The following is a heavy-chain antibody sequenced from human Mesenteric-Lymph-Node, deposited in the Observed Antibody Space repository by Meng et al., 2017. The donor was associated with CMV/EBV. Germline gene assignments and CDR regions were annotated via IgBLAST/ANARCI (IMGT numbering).Heavy chain of an antibody. D-gene: IGHD3-16*01. CDR2: TYYRSKSYN. Sequence: QIQLQQSGPGLGKSSQTLSVTCTISGDSISSNHAAWNWIRQSPSRGLEWLGRTYYRSKSYNDYAVSVKSRISVNLDTSKNQLSLNLNFVTPEDTAVYYCAYFGDLPPLWWCQGTLVTVSS. CDR3: AYFGDLPPLW. CDR1: GDSISSNHAA. V-gene: IGHV6-1*01. J-gene: IGHJ4*02.